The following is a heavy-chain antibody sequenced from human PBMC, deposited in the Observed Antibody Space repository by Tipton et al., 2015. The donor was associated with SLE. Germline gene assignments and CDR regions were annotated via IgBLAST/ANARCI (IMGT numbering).Heavy chain of an antibody. Sequence: LRLSCTVSGGSISTTTYFWNWIRQPAGRGLEWIGRGFAGGLTDYNPSLSSRVTMSLDTSKNQFSLDLTSVTAADTAVYYCARHGYGDYGIDYWGQGTLVTVSS. D-gene: IGHD4-17*01. CDR1: GGSISTTTYF. J-gene: IGHJ4*02. CDR2: GFAGGLT. V-gene: IGHV4-61*02. CDR3: ARHGYGDYGIDY.